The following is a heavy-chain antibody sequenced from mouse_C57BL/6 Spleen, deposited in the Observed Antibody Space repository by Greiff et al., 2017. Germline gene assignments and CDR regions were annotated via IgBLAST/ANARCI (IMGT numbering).Heavy chain of an antibody. J-gene: IGHJ3*01. D-gene: IGHD1-1*01. V-gene: IGHV5-6*01. Sequence: EVQLQQSGGDLVKPGGSLKLSCAASGFTFSSYGMSWVRQTPDKRLEWVATISSGGSYTYYPDSVKGRFTISRDNAKNTLYLQMSSLKSEDTAMYYCARLTTVVATRAPAWFAYWGKGTLVTVSA. CDR1: GFTFSSYG. CDR2: ISSGGSYT. CDR3: ARLTTVVATRAPAWFAY.